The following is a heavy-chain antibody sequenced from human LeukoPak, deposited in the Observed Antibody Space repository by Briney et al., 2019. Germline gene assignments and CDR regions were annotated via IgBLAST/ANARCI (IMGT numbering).Heavy chain of an antibody. V-gene: IGHV3-23*01. D-gene: IGHD3-22*01. CDR1: GFTFSSYA. J-gene: IGHJ4*02. CDR2: ISGSGSST. Sequence: PGGSLRLSCAASGFTFSSYAMSWVRQGPGKGLEWVSVISGSGSSTYYADSVKGRFTISRDNSKNTLYLQMNSLRAEDTAVYYCAKDPNNYYDSSGYYFNYFDYWGQGTLVTVSS. CDR3: AKDPNNYYDSSGYYFNYFDY.